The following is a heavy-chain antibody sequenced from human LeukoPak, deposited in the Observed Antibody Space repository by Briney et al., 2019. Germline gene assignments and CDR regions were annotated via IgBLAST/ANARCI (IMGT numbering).Heavy chain of an antibody. CDR3: ARLASVWAPGFDY. CDR1: GFTFSSYW. Sequence: QPGGSLRLSCAASGFTFSSYWMHWVRQAPGKGLVWVSRINSDGSSTSYADSVKGRFTISRDNAKNTLYLQMNSLRAEDTAVYYCARLASVWAPGFDYWGQGTLVTVSS. V-gene: IGHV3-74*01. D-gene: IGHD3-16*01. CDR2: INSDGSST. J-gene: IGHJ4*02.